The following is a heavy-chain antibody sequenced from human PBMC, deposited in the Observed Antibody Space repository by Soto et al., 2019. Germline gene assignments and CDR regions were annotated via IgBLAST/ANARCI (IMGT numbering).Heavy chain of an antibody. CDR2: FNPADGKT. V-gene: IGHV1-24*01. Sequence: ASVKVSCKVSGYAVSELSMHWVRQAPGKGLEWMGGFNPADGKTIYAQKFQGRVTMTEDTSTDTLYLHMNSLKTEDTAVYYCTTGLSNGYYNFDYWGQGTPVTVSS. D-gene: IGHD3-22*01. J-gene: IGHJ4*02. CDR3: TTGLSNGYYNFDY. CDR1: GYAVSELS.